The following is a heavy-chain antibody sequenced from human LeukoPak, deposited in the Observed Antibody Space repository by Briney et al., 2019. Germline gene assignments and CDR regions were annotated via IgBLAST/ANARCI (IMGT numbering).Heavy chain of an antibody. V-gene: IGHV1-2*02. J-gene: IGHJ4*02. CDR3: ASDIAASGSFDY. Sequence: ASVKVSCKASGYTFTDYYIHWVRQAPGQGLVWMGWIDPYSGDTKYAQKIKGRVTMTRDTTISTVYMDLSRLTSDDTAVYFCASDIAASGSFDYWGLGTLVTISS. CDR1: GYTFTDYY. D-gene: IGHD6-13*01. CDR2: IDPYSGDT.